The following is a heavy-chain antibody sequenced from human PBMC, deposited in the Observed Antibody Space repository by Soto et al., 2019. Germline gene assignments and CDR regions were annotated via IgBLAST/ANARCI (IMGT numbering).Heavy chain of an antibody. CDR2: ISSSSTVI. Sequence: GGSLRLSCTASGFKFSRHSMNWVRQAPGKGLEWLSYISSSSTVIFYADSVKGRVTISRDNANNSLYLHMNSLRDDDTAVYYCARDSFYFENSGYGGFSYSYGMDVWGQGTTVTVSS. J-gene: IGHJ6*02. CDR3: ARDSFYFENSGYGGFSYSYGMDV. CDR1: GFKFSRHS. V-gene: IGHV3-48*02. D-gene: IGHD3-22*01.